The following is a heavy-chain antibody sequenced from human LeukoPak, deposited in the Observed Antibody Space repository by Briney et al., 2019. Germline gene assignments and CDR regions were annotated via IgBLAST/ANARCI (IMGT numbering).Heavy chain of an antibody. CDR2: IRSSGSTI. CDR3: ARETTGGSGYYYNHWYFDL. D-gene: IGHD3-22*01. CDR1: GFTFSDYY. J-gene: IGHJ2*01. Sequence: KPGGSLRLSCAASGFTFSDYYMSWLRQAPGKGLEWVSYIRSSGSTIYYADSLKGRFTISRDNAKNSLYLQMNSLRAEDTAVYYCARETTGGSGYYYNHWYFDLWGRGTLVTVSS. V-gene: IGHV3-11*04.